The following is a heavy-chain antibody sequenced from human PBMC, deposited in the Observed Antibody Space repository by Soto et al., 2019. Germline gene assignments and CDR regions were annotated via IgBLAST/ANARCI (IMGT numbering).Heavy chain of an antibody. CDR1: GFTFSSSW. Sequence: GGSLRLSCAASGFTFSSSWMNWVRQAPGKGLEWVAGIKEDGSEKYYVDFVKGRFTISRDNVENSLYLQMNSLRGEDTAVYFCARDRGYSCFDYWGLGTLVTVSS. CDR3: ARDRGYSCFDY. J-gene: IGHJ4*02. D-gene: IGHD5-18*01. CDR2: IKEDGSEK. V-gene: IGHV3-7*01.